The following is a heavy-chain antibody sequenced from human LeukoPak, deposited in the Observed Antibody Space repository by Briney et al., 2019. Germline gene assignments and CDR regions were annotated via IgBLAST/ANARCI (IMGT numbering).Heavy chain of an antibody. CDR2: ISWNSGSI. D-gene: IGHD1-26*01. CDR1: GFTFDDYA. CDR3: AKDISEGWAGSLGPFDY. V-gene: IGHV3-9*03. Sequence: QPGGSLRLSCAASGFTFDDYAMHWVRQAPGKGLEWVSGISWNSGSIGYADSVKGRFTISRDNAKNSLYLQMNSLRAEDMALYYCAKDISEGWAGSLGPFDYWGQGTLVTVSS. J-gene: IGHJ4*02.